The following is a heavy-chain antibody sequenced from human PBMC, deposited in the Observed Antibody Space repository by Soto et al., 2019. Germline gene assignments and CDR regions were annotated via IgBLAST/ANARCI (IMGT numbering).Heavy chain of an antibody. J-gene: IGHJ4*02. CDR3: ARGSGYYYWDDY. V-gene: IGHV1-18*01. D-gene: IGHD3-22*01. Sequence: ASVKVSCKASGYIFTSYGISWVRQAPGQGLEWMGWINADNGNTKYSQKFQGRVTITRDTSASTAYMELSSLRSEDTAVYYCARGSGYYYWDDYWGQGTLVTVSS. CDR1: GYIFTSYG. CDR2: INADNGNT.